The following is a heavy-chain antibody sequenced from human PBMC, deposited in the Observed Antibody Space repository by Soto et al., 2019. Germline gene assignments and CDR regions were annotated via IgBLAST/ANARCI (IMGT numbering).Heavy chain of an antibody. J-gene: IGHJ6*03. V-gene: IGHV1-18*01. CDR2: ISAYNGNT. Sequence: ASVKVSCKASGYTFTSYGISWVRQAPGQGLEWMGWISAYNGNTNYAQKLQGRVTMTTDTSTSTAYMELRSLRSDDTAVYYCAREGTYSYYGSGGYTMGHYYYMAVWGKGTTVTVSS. CDR1: GYTFTSYG. D-gene: IGHD3-10*01. CDR3: AREGTYSYYGSGGYTMGHYYYMAV.